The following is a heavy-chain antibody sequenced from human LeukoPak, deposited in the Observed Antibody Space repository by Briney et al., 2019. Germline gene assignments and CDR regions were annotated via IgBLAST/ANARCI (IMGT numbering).Heavy chain of an antibody. D-gene: IGHD6-13*01. CDR3: ARDQSGIAAAGGWPYYGMDV. V-gene: IGHV4-34*01. J-gene: IGHJ6*02. CDR1: GGSFSGYY. CDR2: INHSGST. Sequence: SETLSLTCAVYGGSFSGYYWSWIRQPPGKGLEWIGEINHSGSTNYNPSLKSRVTISVDTSKNQFSLKLSSVTAADTAVYYCARDQSGIAAAGGWPYYGMDVWGQGTTVTVSS.